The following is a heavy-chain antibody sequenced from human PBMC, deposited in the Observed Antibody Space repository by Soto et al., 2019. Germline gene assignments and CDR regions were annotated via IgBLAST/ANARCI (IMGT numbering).Heavy chain of an antibody. V-gene: IGHV3-23*01. CDR1: GFTFSSYA. CDR2: ISGSGGST. CDR3: AKFVVVPAAMRRYYYYYYGMDV. Sequence: GGSLRLSCAASGFTFSSYAMSWVRQAPGKGLEWVSAISGSGGSTYYADSVKGRFTISRDNSKNTLYLQMNSLRAEDTAVYYCAKFVVVPAAMRRYYYYYYGMDVWGQGTTVTVSS. D-gene: IGHD2-2*01. J-gene: IGHJ6*02.